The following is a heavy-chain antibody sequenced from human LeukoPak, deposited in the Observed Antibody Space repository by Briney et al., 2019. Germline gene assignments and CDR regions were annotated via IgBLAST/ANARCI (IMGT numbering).Heavy chain of an antibody. Sequence: GASVKVSCKASGYTFTSYDINWVRQATGQGLEWMGWMNPNSGNTGYAQKFQGRVTMTRNTSISTAYMELSSLRSEDTAVYYCARAPGRIAARPYYSDYWGQGTLVTVSS. D-gene: IGHD6-6*01. J-gene: IGHJ4*02. CDR2: MNPNSGNT. CDR1: GYTFTSYD. CDR3: ARAPGRIAARPYYSDY. V-gene: IGHV1-8*01.